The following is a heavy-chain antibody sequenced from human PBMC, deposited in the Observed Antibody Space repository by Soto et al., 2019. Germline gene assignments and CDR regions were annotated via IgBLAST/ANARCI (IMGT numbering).Heavy chain of an antibody. CDR3: AASYGDFDY. J-gene: IGHJ4*02. D-gene: IGHD4-17*01. CDR1: GFTFSSYT. Sequence: EVQLVESGGGLVKPGGSLRLSCAASGFTFSSYTMNWVRQAPGKGLEWVSSITNSGAYIYYADSVKGRFTISRDNAKNSLYLQMKSLRAEDTAVYYCAASYGDFDYWGQGTLVTVSS. V-gene: IGHV3-21*01. CDR2: ITNSGAYI.